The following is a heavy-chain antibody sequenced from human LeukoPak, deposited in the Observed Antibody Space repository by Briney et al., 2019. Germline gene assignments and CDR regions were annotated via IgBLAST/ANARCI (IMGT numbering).Heavy chain of an antibody. CDR1: GFTFSNAW. CDR3: TTGAGRGY. J-gene: IGHJ4*02. D-gene: IGHD3-10*01. V-gene: IGHV3-15*07. Sequence: PGGSLRLSCAASGFTFSNAWMNWVRQAPGKGLEWVGRIKSKTDGATTDYAAPVKGRFTISRDDSKNTLYLQMNSLTTEDTAVYYCTTGAGRGYWGQGTLVTVSS. CDR2: IKSKTDGATT.